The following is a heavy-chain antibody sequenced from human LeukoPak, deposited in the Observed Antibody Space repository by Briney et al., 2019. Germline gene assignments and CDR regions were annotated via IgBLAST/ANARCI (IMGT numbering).Heavy chain of an antibody. CDR2: IKQDGSEK. Sequence: GGSLRLSCAASGFTFSSYWMSWVRQAPGKGLEWVANIKQDGSEKYYVDSVKGRFTVSRDNAKNSLYLQMSSLRAEDTAVYYCARIAPMICFDYWGQEALVTVSS. CDR3: ARIAPMICFDY. V-gene: IGHV3-7*01. CDR1: GFTFSSYW. J-gene: IGHJ4*02. D-gene: IGHD3-22*01.